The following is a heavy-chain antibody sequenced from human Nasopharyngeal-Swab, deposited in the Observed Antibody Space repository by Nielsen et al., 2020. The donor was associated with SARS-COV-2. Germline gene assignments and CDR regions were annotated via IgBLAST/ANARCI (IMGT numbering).Heavy chain of an antibody. Sequence: GESLKISCVASGFTFSNYWMTWVRQAPGKGLEWVATIKQDGDQKYYVDSVKGRFTISRDNAKRPMFLQINSLRAEDTALYYCARATAYFDWLLFAFDYWGQGTLVTVSS. D-gene: IGHD3-9*01. V-gene: IGHV3-7*03. J-gene: IGHJ4*02. CDR3: ARATAYFDWLLFAFDY. CDR2: IKQDGDQK. CDR1: GFTFSNYW.